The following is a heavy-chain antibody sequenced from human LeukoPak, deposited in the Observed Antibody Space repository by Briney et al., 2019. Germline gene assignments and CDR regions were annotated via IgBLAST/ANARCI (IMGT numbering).Heavy chain of an antibody. CDR2: ISAYNGNT. J-gene: IGHJ4*02. D-gene: IGHD3-10*01. Sequence: GASVKVSCKASGYTFTSYGISWVRQAPGQGLEWMGWISAYNGNTNYAQKLQGRVTMTTDTSTSTAYMELRSLRSDDTAVYYCARDYYGSGSCSLPVDYWGQGTLVTVSS. CDR3: ARDYYGSGSCSLPVDY. V-gene: IGHV1-18*04. CDR1: GYTFTSYG.